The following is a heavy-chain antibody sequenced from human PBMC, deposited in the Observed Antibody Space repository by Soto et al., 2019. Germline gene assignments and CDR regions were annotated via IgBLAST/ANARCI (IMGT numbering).Heavy chain of an antibody. CDR1: GGSISSSSYY. D-gene: IGHD5-18*01. V-gene: IGHV4-39*01. CDR3: ARLGPRTWIQLWLIDY. J-gene: IGHJ4*02. CDR2: IYYSGST. Sequence: PSETLSLTCTVSGGSISSSSYYWGWIRQPPGKGLEWIGSIYYSGSTYYNPSLKSRVTISVDTSKNQFSLKLSSVTAADTAVYYCARLGPRTWIQLWLIDYWGQGTLVTVSS.